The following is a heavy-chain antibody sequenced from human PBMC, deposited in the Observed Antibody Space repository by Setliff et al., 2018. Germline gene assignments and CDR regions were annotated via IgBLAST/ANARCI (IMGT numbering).Heavy chain of an antibody. D-gene: IGHD1-26*01. CDR3: ARHLGPWDPVDY. CDR1: GASTTTYC. J-gene: IGHJ4*02. Sequence: SETLSLTCEVSGASTTTYCWSWIRQPPGKGLEWIGYVFYGGNTKFNPPLKSRASISVDTTKNQFPLRLISVTAADTAIYYCARHLGPWDPVDYWGPGTLVTVSS. V-gene: IGHV4-59*08. CDR2: VFYGGNT.